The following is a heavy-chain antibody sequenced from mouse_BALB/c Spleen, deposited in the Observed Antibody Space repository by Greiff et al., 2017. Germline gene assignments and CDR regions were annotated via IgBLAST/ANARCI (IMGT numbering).Heavy chain of an antibody. CDR2: IYYSGTI. V-gene: IGHV3-5*02. Sequence: VQLQQSGPGLVKPSQTVSLTCTVTGISITTGNYRWSWIRQFPGNKLEWIGYIYYSGTITYNPSLTSRTTITRDTSKNQFFLEMNSLTAEDTATYYCARESGIYYDYDGYFDYWGQGTTLTVSS. J-gene: IGHJ2*01. CDR3: ARESGIYYDYDGYFDY. CDR1: GISITTGNYR. D-gene: IGHD2-4*01.